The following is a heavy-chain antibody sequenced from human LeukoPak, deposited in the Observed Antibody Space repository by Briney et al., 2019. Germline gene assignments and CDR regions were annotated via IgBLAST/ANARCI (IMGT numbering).Heavy chain of an antibody. CDR3: ATSTVMNHYCFDY. D-gene: IGHD1-14*01. Sequence: PSETLSLTCVVSGGSISSTNWWSWVRQPPGQGLEWIGEISLTGETNYNPSLNGRVTMSLDKSKNQVSLNLTSVTAADTAVYYCATSTVMNHYCFDYWAQGTLVTVSS. J-gene: IGHJ4*02. V-gene: IGHV4-4*02. CDR1: GGSISSTNW. CDR2: ISLTGET.